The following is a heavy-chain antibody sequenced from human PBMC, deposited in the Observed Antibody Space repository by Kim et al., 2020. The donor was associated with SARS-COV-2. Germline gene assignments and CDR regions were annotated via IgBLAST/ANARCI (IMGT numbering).Heavy chain of an antibody. CDR1: GYTFTSYG. Sequence: ASVKVSCKASGYTFTSYGISWVRQAPGQGLEWMGWISAYNGNTNYAQKLQGRVTMTTDTSTSTAYMELRSLRSDDTAVYYCARVPSGYYYGSGSRNFDYWGQGTLVTVSS. CDR3: ARVPSGYYYGSGSRNFDY. J-gene: IGHJ4*02. D-gene: IGHD3-10*01. CDR2: ISAYNGNT. V-gene: IGHV1-18*04.